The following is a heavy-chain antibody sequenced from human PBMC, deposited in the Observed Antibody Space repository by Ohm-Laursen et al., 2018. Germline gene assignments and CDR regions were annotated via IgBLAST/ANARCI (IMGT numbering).Heavy chain of an antibody. CDR2: IYAGGTT. D-gene: IGHD3-3*01. J-gene: IGHJ4*02. CDR3: ARDGLIFGVGIRFDY. Sequence: GSLRLSCTASGFTVSSNHMSWVRQAPGKGLEWVSLIYAGGTTYYADSVKGRFTISRDNSENTLYLQMNSLRAEDTAMYYCARDGLIFGVGIRFDYWGQGTLVTVSS. CDR1: GFTVSSNH. V-gene: IGHV3-53*01.